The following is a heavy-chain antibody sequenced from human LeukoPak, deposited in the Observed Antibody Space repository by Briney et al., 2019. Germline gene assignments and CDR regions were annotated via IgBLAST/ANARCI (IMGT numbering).Heavy chain of an antibody. V-gene: IGHV3-15*01. J-gene: IGHJ3*02. CDR1: GLTFSNAG. CDR2: IRAKTNGGTA. D-gene: IGHD5-18*01. Sequence: GGSLRLSFAASGLTFSNAGMSWVRRAPGKGLEWVGRIRAKTNGGTADYTPPVKGRFTISRDDSKNTLYLQMNSLKSDDTAVYYCATEGFTYGYHAIDIWGQGTIVTVSS. CDR3: ATEGFTYGYHAIDI.